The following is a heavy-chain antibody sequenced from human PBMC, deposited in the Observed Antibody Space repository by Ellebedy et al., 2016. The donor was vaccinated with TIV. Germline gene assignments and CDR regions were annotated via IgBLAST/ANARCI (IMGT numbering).Heavy chain of an antibody. CDR1: GYTFTSYY. CDR3: AREVVVALRRYYFDY. Sequence: ASVKVSXXASGYTFTSYYMHWVRQAPGQGLEWMGIINPSGGSTSYAQKFQGRVTITADESTSTAYMELSSLRSEDTAVYYCAREVVVALRRYYFDYWGQGTLVTVSS. D-gene: IGHD2-15*01. J-gene: IGHJ4*02. V-gene: IGHV1-46*01. CDR2: INPSGGST.